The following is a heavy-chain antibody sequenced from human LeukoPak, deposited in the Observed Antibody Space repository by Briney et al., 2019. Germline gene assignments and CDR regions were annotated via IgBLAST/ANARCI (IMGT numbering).Heavy chain of an antibody. CDR1: GGSISSYY. D-gene: IGHD5-24*01. Sequence: SETLSLTCTVSGGSISSYYWSWIRQPPGKGLEWVGYIYYSGSTYYNPSLKSRVTISVDTSKNQFSLKLHSVTAADTAVYYCARETGRDGYNYVDYWGQGTLVTVSS. CDR2: IYYSGST. V-gene: IGHV4-59*01. CDR3: ARETGRDGYNYVDY. J-gene: IGHJ4*02.